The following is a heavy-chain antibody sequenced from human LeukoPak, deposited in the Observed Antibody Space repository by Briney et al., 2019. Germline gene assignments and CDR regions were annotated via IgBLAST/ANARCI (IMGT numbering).Heavy chain of an antibody. CDR1: GFTFSGYY. J-gene: IGHJ5*02. V-gene: IGHV3-11*01. Sequence: SGGSLRLSCAASGFTFSGYYMSWIRQAPGKGLEWVSYISSTASMIYYADSVKGRFTISRDNAKSSLYLQMNSLRAEDTAVYYYARESGYSFNLWGQGTLVTVSS. CDR2: ISSTASMI. CDR3: ARESGYSFNL. D-gene: IGHD5-18*01.